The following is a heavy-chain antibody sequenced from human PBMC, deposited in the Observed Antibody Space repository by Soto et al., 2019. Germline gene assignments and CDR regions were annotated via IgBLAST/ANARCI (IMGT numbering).Heavy chain of an antibody. CDR3: ARGWETVGSTTAFAY. CDR1: GGTFSKYG. V-gene: IGHV1-69*06. Sequence: SVKVSCKASGGTFSKYGISWVRQAPGQGLEWMGGIIPMFGTPNYAQRFQGRVTITADKSTSAASMEVRNLKSDDTAVYYCARGWETVGSTTAFAYWGQGTLVTSPQ. CDR2: IIPMFGTP. D-gene: IGHD1-26*01. J-gene: IGHJ4*02.